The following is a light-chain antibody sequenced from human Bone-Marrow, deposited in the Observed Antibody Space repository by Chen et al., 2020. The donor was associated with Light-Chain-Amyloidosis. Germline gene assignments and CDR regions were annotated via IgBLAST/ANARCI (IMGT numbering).Light chain of an antibody. V-gene: IGKV3-15*01. CDR2: GAS. CDR1: QSVSSS. CDR3: QQYNNWPVFS. Sequence: IVMTQSPSTLSVSPGERATLSCRASQSVSSSLAWYQQKPGQAPRHLIYGASTRATGSADRFSGRGSGTEFTLTISSLQSEDFAVYYCQQYNNWPVFSFGGGTKVEIK. J-gene: IGKJ4*01.